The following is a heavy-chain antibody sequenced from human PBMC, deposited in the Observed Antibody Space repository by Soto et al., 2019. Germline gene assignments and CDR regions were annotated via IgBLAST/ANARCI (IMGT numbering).Heavy chain of an antibody. D-gene: IGHD1-26*01. Sequence: QVQLVQSGAEVKKPGSSVKVSCTASGGTFSSYTISWVRQAPGQGLEWMGRIIPILGIANYAQKFQGRVTIAADKSTSTAYMELSSLRSEDTGVYCCARVGSYGPVEYYFDYWGQGTLVTVSS. CDR3: ARVGSYGPVEYYFDY. CDR2: IIPILGIA. J-gene: IGHJ4*02. V-gene: IGHV1-69*02. CDR1: GGTFSSYT.